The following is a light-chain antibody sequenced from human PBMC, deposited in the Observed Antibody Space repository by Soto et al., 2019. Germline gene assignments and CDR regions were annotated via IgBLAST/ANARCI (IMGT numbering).Light chain of an antibody. CDR2: TVT. V-gene: IGLV2-14*03. CDR1: SSDIGGYNY. Sequence: QSALTQPASVSGSPGQSITISCVGTSSDIGGYNYVSWYQHHPGKAPKLMIYTVTDRPSGISDRFSGSKSGNTASLTISGLQAEDEADYSCSSYTRSSTVIFGGGTKLTVL. CDR3: SSYTRSSTVI. J-gene: IGLJ2*01.